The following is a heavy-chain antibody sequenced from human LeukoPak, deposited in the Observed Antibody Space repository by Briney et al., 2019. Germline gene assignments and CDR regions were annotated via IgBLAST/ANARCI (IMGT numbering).Heavy chain of an antibody. D-gene: IGHD1-20*01. CDR3: AKAYNWNDGAFDI. CDR2: ISYDGSNK. Sequence: PGGSLRLSCAASGFTFSSYGMHWVRQAPGKGLEWVAVISYDGSNKYYADSVKGRFTISRDNSKNTLYLQMNSLRAKDTAVYYCAKAYNWNDGAFDIWGQGTMVTVSS. CDR1: GFTFSSYG. V-gene: IGHV3-30*18. J-gene: IGHJ3*02.